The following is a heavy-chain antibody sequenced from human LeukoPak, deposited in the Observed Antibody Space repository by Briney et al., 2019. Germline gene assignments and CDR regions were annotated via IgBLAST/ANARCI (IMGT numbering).Heavy chain of an antibody. J-gene: IGHJ1*01. V-gene: IGHV7-4-1*02. CDR1: GYTFTSYA. CDR3: ARDNSSGWYEYFQH. Sequence: ASVKVSCKASGYTFTSYAMNWVRQAPGQGLEWMGWINTNTGNPTYAQGFTGRFVFSLDTSVSTAYLQISSLKAEDTAVYYCARDNSSGWYEYFQHWAQGTLVTVSS. D-gene: IGHD6-19*01. CDR2: INTNTGNP.